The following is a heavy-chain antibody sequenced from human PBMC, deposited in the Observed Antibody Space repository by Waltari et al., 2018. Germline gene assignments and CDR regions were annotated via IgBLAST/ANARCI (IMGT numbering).Heavy chain of an antibody. V-gene: IGHV4-39*02. D-gene: IGHD3-16*01. J-gene: IGHJ4*02. CDR3: ARPNSSTLGGGFDY. CDR1: GDSIDRSGYY. CDR2: IYYSGCT. Sequence: QLQLQESGPGLVTPSETLSLTCIVPGDSIDRSGYYWGWFRQPPGTGLEWIGSIYYSGCTFYDPSLKSRVTISVDTSKNHFSLKLSSVTAADTVVYYCARPNSSTLGGGFDYWGQGTLVTVSS.